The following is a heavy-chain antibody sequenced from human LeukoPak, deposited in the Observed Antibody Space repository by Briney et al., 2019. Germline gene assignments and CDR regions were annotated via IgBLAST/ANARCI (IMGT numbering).Heavy chain of an antibody. CDR1: GFTFSSYA. Sequence: GGSLRLSCAASGFTFSSYAMSWVRQAPGKGLEWVSAISGSGGSTYYADSVKGRFTISRDNSKNTLYLQMNSLRAEDTAVYYCAKDQGFSDSSGYYPNLFDYWGQGTLVTVSS. V-gene: IGHV3-23*01. D-gene: IGHD3-22*01. CDR2: ISGSGGST. J-gene: IGHJ4*02. CDR3: AKDQGFSDSSGYYPNLFDY.